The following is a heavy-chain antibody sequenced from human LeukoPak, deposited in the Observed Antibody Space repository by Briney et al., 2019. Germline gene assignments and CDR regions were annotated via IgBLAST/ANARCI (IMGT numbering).Heavy chain of an antibody. CDR1: GFTFSSYE. CDR2: ISSSGSTI. D-gene: IGHD3-10*01. CDR3: ARGRTYGLGGDY. Sequence: PGGSLRLSCAASGFTFSSYEMNWVRQAPGKGLEWVSYISSSGSTIHYADSVKGRFTISRDSAKNSLYLQMNSLRDEDTAVYHCARGRTYGLGGDYWGQGTLVTVSS. J-gene: IGHJ4*02. V-gene: IGHV3-48*03.